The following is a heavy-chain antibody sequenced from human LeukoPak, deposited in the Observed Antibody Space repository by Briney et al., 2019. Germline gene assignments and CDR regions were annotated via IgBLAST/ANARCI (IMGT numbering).Heavy chain of an antibody. Sequence: GGSLRLSCAASGFTFSGFSMSWVRQSPTKGLEWVANIKQDGSERYYVDSVKGRFTISRDNAKNSLYLQMNSLRAEDTAVYYCARDSYDRSDYWGQGTLVTVSS. CDR3: ARDSYDRSDY. D-gene: IGHD1-14*01. J-gene: IGHJ4*02. CDR2: IKQDGSER. CDR1: GFTFSGFS. V-gene: IGHV3-7*01.